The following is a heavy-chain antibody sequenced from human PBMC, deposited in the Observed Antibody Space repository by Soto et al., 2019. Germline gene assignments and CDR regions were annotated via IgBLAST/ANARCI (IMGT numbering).Heavy chain of an antibody. D-gene: IGHD3-9*01. Sequence: GGSLRLSCEVSGFTFNNFAMSWVRQSPGKGLEWVSTISSDGDLRHYAESVKGRFTISRGNSKSSLFLQMNSLRAEDTALYFCAKVRQRFLDILTGATNFDSWGQGTLVTVSS. J-gene: IGHJ4*02. CDR3: AKVRQRFLDILTGATNFDS. CDR2: ISSDGDLR. CDR1: GFTFNNFA. V-gene: IGHV3-23*01.